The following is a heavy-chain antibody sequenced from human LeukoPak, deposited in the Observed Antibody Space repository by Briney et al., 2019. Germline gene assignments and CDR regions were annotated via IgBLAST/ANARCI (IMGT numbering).Heavy chain of an antibody. CDR3: ARDGYDFWSGYWYAFDI. J-gene: IGHJ3*02. V-gene: IGHV4-31*03. Sequence: SQTLSLTCTVSGGSISSGGYYWSWIRQHPGKGLEWIGYTYYSGSTYYNPSLKSRVTISVDTSKNQFSLKLSSVTAADTAVYYCARDGYDFWSGYWYAFDIWGQGTMVTVSS. CDR2: TYYSGST. D-gene: IGHD3-3*01. CDR1: GGSISSGGYY.